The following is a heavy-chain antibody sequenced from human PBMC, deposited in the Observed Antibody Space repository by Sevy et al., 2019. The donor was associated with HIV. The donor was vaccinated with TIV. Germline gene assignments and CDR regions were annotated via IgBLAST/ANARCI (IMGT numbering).Heavy chain of an antibody. Sequence: GGSLRLSCAASGFTFSTYAMSWVRQAPGKGLEWVSSISSSSSYIYYADSVKGRFTISRDNAKNSLYLQMNSLRAEDTAVYYCARDDVGATVGAFDIWGQGTMVTVSS. D-gene: IGHD1-26*01. J-gene: IGHJ3*02. CDR1: GFTFSTYA. V-gene: IGHV3-21*01. CDR2: ISSSSSYI. CDR3: ARDDVGATVGAFDI.